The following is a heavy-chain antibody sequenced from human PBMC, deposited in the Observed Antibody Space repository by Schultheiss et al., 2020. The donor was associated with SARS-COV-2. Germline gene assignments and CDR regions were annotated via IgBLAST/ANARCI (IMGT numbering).Heavy chain of an antibody. CDR1: GYSISSGDYY. J-gene: IGHJ2*01. V-gene: IGHV4-30-4*01. Sequence: SETLSLTCAVSGYSISSGDYYWSWIRQPPGKGLEWIGYIYYSGSTYYNPSLKSRVTISVDTSKNQFSLKLSSVTAADTAVYYCARADLRDWYFDLWGRGTLVTVSS. CDR3: ARADLRDWYFDL. CDR2: IYYSGST.